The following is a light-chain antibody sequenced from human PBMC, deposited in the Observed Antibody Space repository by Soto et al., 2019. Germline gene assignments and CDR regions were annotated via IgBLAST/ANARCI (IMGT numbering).Light chain of an antibody. J-gene: IGLJ3*02. CDR2: EVS. CDR3: SSYAGSNNLV. CDR1: SSDVGGYNY. Sequence: QSALTQPPSASGSPGQSVTISCTGTSSDVGGYNYVSWYQQHPGKAPKLMIYEVSKRPSGVPDRFSGSKSCNTVSLTVSRLQAEDEADYYCSSYAGSNNLVFGGGTKLTVL. V-gene: IGLV2-8*01.